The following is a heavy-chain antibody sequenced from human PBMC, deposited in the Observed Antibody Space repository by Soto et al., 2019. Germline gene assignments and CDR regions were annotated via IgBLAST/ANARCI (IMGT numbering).Heavy chain of an antibody. CDR3: AKDLSPPSNYDFWSGRALFDY. CDR1: GFTFDDYA. CDR2: ISWNSGSI. V-gene: IGHV3-9*01. J-gene: IGHJ4*01. Sequence: GGSLRLSCAASGFTFDDYAMHWVRQAPGKGLEWVSGISWNSGSIGYADSVKGRFTISRDNAKNSLYLQMNSLRAEDTALYYCAKDLSPPSNYDFWSGRALFDYWRQGTLVTVSS. D-gene: IGHD3-3*01.